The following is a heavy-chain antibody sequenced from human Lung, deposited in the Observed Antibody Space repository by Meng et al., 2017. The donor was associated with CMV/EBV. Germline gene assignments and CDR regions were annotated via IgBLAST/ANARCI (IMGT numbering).Heavy chain of an antibody. V-gene: IGHV3-7*03. CDR3: AKACWTGYGPFDF. J-gene: IGHJ3*01. D-gene: IGHD3/OR15-3a*01. CDR1: GFTFSSYW. Sequence: GESXKISCAASGFTFSSYWMTWVRQAPGKGLEWVANINRDGSAEYYADSVKGRFTISRDNANNSLYLQMNSLRDEDTAVYYCAKACWTGYGPFDFWGQGTXVTVSS. CDR2: INRDGSAE.